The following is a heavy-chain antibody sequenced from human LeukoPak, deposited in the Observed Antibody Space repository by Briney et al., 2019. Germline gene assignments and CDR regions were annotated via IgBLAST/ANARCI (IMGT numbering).Heavy chain of an antibody. Sequence: GGSLRLSCAASGFTFSSYEMNWVRQAPGKGLEWVSYISSSGSTIYYADSVKGRFTISRDNAKNSLYLQMNSLRAEDTAVYYCARDSSHITIFGVAPRWYFDYWGQGTLVTASS. V-gene: IGHV3-48*03. CDR3: ARDSSHITIFGVAPRWYFDY. J-gene: IGHJ4*02. CDR1: GFTFSSYE. CDR2: ISSSGSTI. D-gene: IGHD3-3*01.